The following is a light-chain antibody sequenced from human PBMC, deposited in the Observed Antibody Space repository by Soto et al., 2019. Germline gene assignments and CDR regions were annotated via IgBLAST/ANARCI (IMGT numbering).Light chain of an antibody. CDR1: SSNIGNNA. CDR3: AEWEGSLNGVV. V-gene: IGLV1-36*01. J-gene: IGLJ2*01. Sequence: QSVLTQPPSLSEAPRQRVAISCTGSSSNIGNNAVNWYQQIPGKAPKLLIYYDDLLSSGVSDRFSGSKSGTSASLAISGLQSGDGGDYYGAEWEGSLNGVVFGEGTKLPL. CDR2: YDD.